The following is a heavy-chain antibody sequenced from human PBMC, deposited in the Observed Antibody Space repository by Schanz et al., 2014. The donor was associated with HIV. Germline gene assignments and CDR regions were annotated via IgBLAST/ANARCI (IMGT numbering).Heavy chain of an antibody. V-gene: IGHV3-30*18. CDR2: MSYDGINK. CDR3: AKDGNWYDSRYRGKGNYYYYYGMDV. CDR1: GFSFNNYG. Sequence: QVQLVESGGGVVQPGGSLRLSCAASGFSFNNYGMHWVRQAPGKGLEWVAVMSYDGINKHYADSVKGRFTISRDNSKNTLYLQIKSLRPEDTAVYYCAKDGNWYDSRYRGKGNYYYYYGMDVWGQGTTVTVSS. D-gene: IGHD3-22*01. J-gene: IGHJ6*02.